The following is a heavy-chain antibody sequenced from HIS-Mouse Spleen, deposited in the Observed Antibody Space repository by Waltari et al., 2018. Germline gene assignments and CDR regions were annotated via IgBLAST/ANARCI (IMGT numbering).Heavy chain of an antibody. V-gene: IGHV3-30*18. CDR3: AKDKHHAFDY. J-gene: IGHJ4*02. Sequence: QVQLVESGGGVVQPGRSLRLSCAASGFPFSSYGLHWVRQAPGKGLEWVAVISYDGSNKYYADSVKGRFIISRDNSKNTLYLQMNSLRAEDTAVYYCAKDKHHAFDYWGQGTLVTVSS. CDR1: GFPFSSYG. CDR2: ISYDGSNK.